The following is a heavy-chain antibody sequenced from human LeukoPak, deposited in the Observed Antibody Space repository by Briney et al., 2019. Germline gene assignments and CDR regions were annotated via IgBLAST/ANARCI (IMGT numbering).Heavy chain of an antibody. CDR3: AREPILDGYNYVGGNY. CDR2: INPSGGST. Sequence: GASVKVSCKASGYTFTSYYMHWVRQAPGQGLEWMGIINPSGGSTSYAQKFQGRVTMTRDTSTSTVYMELSSLRSEDTAVYYCAREPILDGYNYVGGNYWGQGTLVTVSS. J-gene: IGHJ4*02. D-gene: IGHD5-24*01. CDR1: GYTFTSYY. V-gene: IGHV1-46*01.